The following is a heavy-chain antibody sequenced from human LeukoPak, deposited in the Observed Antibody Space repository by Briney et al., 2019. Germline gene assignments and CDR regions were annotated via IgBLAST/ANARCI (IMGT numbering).Heavy chain of an antibody. J-gene: IGHJ4*02. CDR2: ISGSGCST. CDR1: GFTFSTYA. D-gene: IGHD2-2*01. Sequence: GGSLRLSCAASGFTFSTYAMSWVRQAPGKGLEWVSAISGSGCSTYYADSVKGRFTISRDNSKNTLYLQMNSLRVEDTAVYYCAKDSGYCDSTSCRLANWGQGTLVTVSS. V-gene: IGHV3-23*01. CDR3: AKDSGYCDSTSCRLAN.